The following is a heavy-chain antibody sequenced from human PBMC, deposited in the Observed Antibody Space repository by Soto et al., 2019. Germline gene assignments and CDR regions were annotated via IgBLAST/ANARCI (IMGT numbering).Heavy chain of an antibody. J-gene: IGHJ3*02. V-gene: IGHV3-53*01. CDR1: GFTVSGKKY. CDR3: ATWHLREHAYDI. CDR2: LYDVDGT. D-gene: IGHD4-17*01. Sequence: DVQLVESGGGLIQPGGSLRLSCAASGFTVSGKKYLAWVRQAPGKGLEWVSALYDVDGTFYADSVKGRFTTSGDSSGTIVYLRMNSLRPDDTAVYYCATWHLREHAYDIWGQGTAVTVSS.